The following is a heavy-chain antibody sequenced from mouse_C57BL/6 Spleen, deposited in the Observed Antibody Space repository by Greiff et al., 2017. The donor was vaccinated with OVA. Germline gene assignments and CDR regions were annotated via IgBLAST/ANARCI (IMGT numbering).Heavy chain of an antibody. J-gene: IGHJ2*01. CDR1: GFTFSSYT. Sequence: EVQGVESGGGLVKPGGSLKLSCAASGFTFSSYTMSWVRQTPEKRLEWVATISGGGGNTYYPDSVKGRFTISRDNAKNTLYLQMSSLRSEDTALYYCARYDDGYYLYFDYWGQGTTLTVSS. CDR2: ISGGGGNT. V-gene: IGHV5-9*01. D-gene: IGHD2-3*01. CDR3: ARYDDGYYLYFDY.